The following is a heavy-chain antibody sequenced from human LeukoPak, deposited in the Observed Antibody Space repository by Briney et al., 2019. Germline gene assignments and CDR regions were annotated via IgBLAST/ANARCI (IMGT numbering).Heavy chain of an antibody. CDR1: GFTFSSYA. V-gene: IGHV3-30*04. CDR2: ISYDGSNK. CDR3: ARVEDYDILTGFDY. D-gene: IGHD3-9*01. Sequence: GGSLRLSCAASGFTFSSYAMHWVRQAPGKGLEWVAVISYDGSNKYYADSVKGRFTISRDNSKNTLYLQMNSLRAEDTAVYYCARVEDYDILTGFDYWGQGILVTVSS. J-gene: IGHJ4*02.